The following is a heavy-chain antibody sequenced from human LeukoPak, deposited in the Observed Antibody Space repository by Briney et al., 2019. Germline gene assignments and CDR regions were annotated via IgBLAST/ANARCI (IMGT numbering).Heavy chain of an antibody. Sequence: SETLSLTCTVSGGSISSSNYYWGWIRQPPGKGLEWIGCIYYSGSTYYNPSLKSRVTISVDTSKNQFSLKLSSVTAADTAVYYCARRATAIHDYWGQGTLVTVSS. CDR2: IYYSGST. J-gene: IGHJ4*02. CDR3: ARRATAIHDY. D-gene: IGHD2-21*02. V-gene: IGHV4-39*07. CDR1: GGSISSSNYY.